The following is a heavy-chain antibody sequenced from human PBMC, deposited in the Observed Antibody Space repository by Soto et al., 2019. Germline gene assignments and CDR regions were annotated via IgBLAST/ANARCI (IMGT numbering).Heavy chain of an antibody. CDR3: AKEGPITNWYFDY. CDR2: ISYDGNVA. J-gene: IGHJ4*02. D-gene: IGHD1-1*01. V-gene: IGHV3-30*18. CDR1: GFTFSNYG. Sequence: ESGGGVVQPGRSLRLSCAASGFTFSNYGMHWVRQAPGKGLEWVIVISYDGNVAYYADSVKGRFTISRDNSKNTLYLQMNSLRTEDTSMYYRAKEGPITNWYFDYWGQGTLLTVSS.